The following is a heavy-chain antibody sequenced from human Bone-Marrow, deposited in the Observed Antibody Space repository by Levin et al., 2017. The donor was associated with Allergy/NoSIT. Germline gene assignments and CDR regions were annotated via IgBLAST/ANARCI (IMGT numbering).Heavy chain of an antibody. CDR3: AGPTIDFRRSHDAFDI. V-gene: IGHV3-48*01. CDR2: ISSSSSTI. CDR1: GFTFSSYS. J-gene: IGHJ3*02. Sequence: GASVKVSCAASGFTFSSYSMNWVRQAPGKGLEWVSYISSSSSTIYYADSVKGRFTISRDNAKNSLYLQMNSLRAEDTAVYYCAGPTIDFRRSHDAFDIWGQGTMVTVSS. D-gene: IGHD3-3*01.